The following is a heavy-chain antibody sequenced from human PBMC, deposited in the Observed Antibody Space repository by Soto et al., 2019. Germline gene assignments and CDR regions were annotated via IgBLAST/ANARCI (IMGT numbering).Heavy chain of an antibody. CDR1: GYSFTSYW. CDR2: IYPGDSDT. V-gene: IGHV5-51*01. D-gene: IGHD5-18*01. J-gene: IGHJ6*02. Sequence: GESLKISCKGSGYSFTSYWIGWVRQMPGKGLEWMGIIYPGDSDTRYSPSFQGQVTISADKSISTAYLQWSSLKASDTAMYYCARCSSAPPVDTAMARRLDYYYYYGMDVWRQGTTVTVSS. CDR3: ARCSSAPPVDTAMARRLDYYYYYGMDV.